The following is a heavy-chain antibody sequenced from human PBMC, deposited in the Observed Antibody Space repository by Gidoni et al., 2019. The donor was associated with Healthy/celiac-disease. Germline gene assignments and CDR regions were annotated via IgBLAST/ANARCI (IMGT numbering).Heavy chain of an antibody. D-gene: IGHD5-18*01. Sequence: EVQLVASGGGLVKPGGPLRLSGAAPGFTSSSYSMNWVRQAPGKGLEWVSSISSSSSYIHYADSVKGRFTISRDNAKNSLYLQMNSLRAEDTAVYYCATWGMYSYGYCFDYWGQGTLVTVSS. CDR3: ATWGMYSYGYCFDY. CDR2: ISSSSSYI. V-gene: IGHV3-21*01. J-gene: IGHJ4*02. CDR1: GFTSSSYS.